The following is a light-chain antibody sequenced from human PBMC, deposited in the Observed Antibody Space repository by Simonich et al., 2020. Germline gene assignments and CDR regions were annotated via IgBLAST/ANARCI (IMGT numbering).Light chain of an antibody. J-gene: IGLJ2*01. V-gene: IGLV6-57*01. Sequence: NFMLTQPHSVSESPGKTVTISCTRSSGSIASNYVQWYTQRPGSSPTTVIYEANQRPSGVPDRFSGSIDSSSISASLTISGLKTEDEADYYCQSYDSSNRVFGGGTKLTVL. CDR3: QSYDSSNRV. CDR2: EAN. CDR1: SGSIASNY.